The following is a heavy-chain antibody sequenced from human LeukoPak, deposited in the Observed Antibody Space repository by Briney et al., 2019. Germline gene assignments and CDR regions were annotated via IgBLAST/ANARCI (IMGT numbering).Heavy chain of an antibody. J-gene: IGHJ4*02. D-gene: IGHD5-24*01. Sequence: GGSLRLSCAASGFTFSSYGMHWVRQAPGKGLECVAVISNDGGSKYYADSVKGRFTISRDNSKNTLYLQMNSLRADDTAVFYCARDDENGYNSLDYWGQGTLVTVSS. CDR1: GFTFSSYG. V-gene: IGHV3-30*03. CDR3: ARDDENGYNSLDY. CDR2: ISNDGGSK.